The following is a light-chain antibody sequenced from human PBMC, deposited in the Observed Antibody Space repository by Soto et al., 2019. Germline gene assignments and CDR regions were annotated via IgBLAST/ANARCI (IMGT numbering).Light chain of an antibody. J-gene: IGKJ5*01. Sequence: DIQMTQSPSTLSGSVGDRFTITCLSSQTISSWLAWYQQKPGKAPKLLIYKASTLKSGVPSRFSGSGSGTEFTLTISSLQPDDFATYYCQQYNSYSPITFGQGTRLEIK. CDR1: QTISSW. CDR2: KAS. V-gene: IGKV1-5*03. CDR3: QQYNSYSPIT.